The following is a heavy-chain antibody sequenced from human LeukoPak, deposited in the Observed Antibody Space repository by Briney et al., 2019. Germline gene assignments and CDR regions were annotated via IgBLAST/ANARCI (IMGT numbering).Heavy chain of an antibody. CDR1: GYSFTSYW. Sequence: GESLKISCKGSGYSFTSYWIGWVRQMPGKGLEWMGIIYPGDSDTRYSPSFQGQVTISADKSISTAYLQWSSLKASDTAMYYCARAPLYCSSTSCYTPDAFDIRGHGTMVTVSS. CDR2: IYPGDSDT. J-gene: IGHJ3*02. CDR3: ARAPLYCSSTSCYTPDAFDI. V-gene: IGHV5-51*01. D-gene: IGHD2-2*02.